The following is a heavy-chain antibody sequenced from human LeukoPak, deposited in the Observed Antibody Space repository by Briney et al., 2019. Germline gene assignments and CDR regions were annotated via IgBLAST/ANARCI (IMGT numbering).Heavy chain of an antibody. V-gene: IGHV4-59*08. J-gene: IGHJ3*01. CDR3: ARHMSVSYDAFDL. CDR2: VYYTGRT. D-gene: IGHD3-10*01. CDR1: DGSTTGYY. Sequence: SETLSLTCSVSDGSTTGYYWSWIRQPPGKGLEWIAYVYYTGRTLYNPSLESRVTISVDTSKTQFSLTVTSVTAADTAVYYCARHMSVSYDAFDLWGRGTAVTVSS.